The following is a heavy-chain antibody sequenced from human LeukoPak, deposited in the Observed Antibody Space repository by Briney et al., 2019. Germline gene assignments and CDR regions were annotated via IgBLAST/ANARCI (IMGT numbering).Heavy chain of an antibody. D-gene: IGHD3-9*01. V-gene: IGHV4-34*01. CDR3: AKEATVLRYFDWLSRYYYYYMDV. J-gene: IGHJ6*03. CDR1: GGSFSDYY. CDR2: INHSGST. Sequence: SETLSLTCAVYGGSFSDYYWSWIRQPPGKGLEWIGEINHSGSTNYNPSLKSRVTISVDTSKNQFSLKLSSVTAADTAVYYCAKEATVLRYFDWLSRYYYYYMDVWGKGTTVTISS.